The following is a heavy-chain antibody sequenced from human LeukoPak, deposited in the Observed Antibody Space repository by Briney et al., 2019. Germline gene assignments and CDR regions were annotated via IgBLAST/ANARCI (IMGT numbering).Heavy chain of an antibody. V-gene: IGHV3-33*06. CDR2: IWYDGSNK. CDR3: AKDDSSGYYPYFDY. D-gene: IGHD3-22*01. CDR1: GFTFSSYG. Sequence: GRSLRLSCAASGFTFSSYGMHWVRQAPGKGLERVAVIWYDGSNKYYADSVKGRFTISRDNSKNTLYLQMNSLRAEDTAVYYCAKDDSSGYYPYFDYWGQGTLVAVSS. J-gene: IGHJ4*02.